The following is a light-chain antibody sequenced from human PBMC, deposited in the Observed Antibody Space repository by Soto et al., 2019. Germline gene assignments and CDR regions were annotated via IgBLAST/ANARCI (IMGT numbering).Light chain of an antibody. J-gene: IGKJ1*01. CDR3: LQNNSYPVT. Sequence: DIQMTQSPSSLSASVGDRVTITCRASQGIRHDLGWYQQKPGKAPKXLIYSASSLQSGVPSRFSAILYGTAGTLTLRSLQTEDGSTYDGLQNNSYPVTFGQGTKVEI. CDR2: SAS. V-gene: IGKV1-17*01. CDR1: QGIRHD.